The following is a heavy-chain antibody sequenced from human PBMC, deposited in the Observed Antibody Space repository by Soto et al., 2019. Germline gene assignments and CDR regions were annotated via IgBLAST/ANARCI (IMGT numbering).Heavy chain of an antibody. J-gene: IGHJ2*01. CDR1: GFTFSSYA. CDR2: ISGSGGST. D-gene: IGHD3-3*01. CDR3: AKVPHYDFWSGYYPYWYLDL. Sequence: PGGSLRLSCAASGFTFSSYAMSWVRQAPGKGLEWVSAISGSGGSTYYADSVKGRFTISRDNSKNTLYLQMNSLRAEDTAVYYCAKVPHYDFWSGYYPYWYLDLWGRGTLFSVSP. V-gene: IGHV3-23*01.